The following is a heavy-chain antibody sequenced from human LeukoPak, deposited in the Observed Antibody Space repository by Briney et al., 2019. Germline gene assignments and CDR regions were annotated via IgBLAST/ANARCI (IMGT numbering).Heavy chain of an antibody. V-gene: IGHV3-21*01. Sequence: GGSLRPSCAASGFTFSSYSMNWVRQAPGKGLEWVSSISSSSSYIYYADSVKGRFTISRDNAKNSLYLQMNSLRAEDTAVYYCARIGYYGDHHFDYWGQGTLVTVSS. D-gene: IGHD4-17*01. CDR3: ARIGYYGDHHFDY. J-gene: IGHJ4*02. CDR2: ISSSSSYI. CDR1: GFTFSSYS.